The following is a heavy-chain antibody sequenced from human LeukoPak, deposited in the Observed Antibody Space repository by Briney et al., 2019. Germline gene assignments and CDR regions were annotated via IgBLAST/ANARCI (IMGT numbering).Heavy chain of an antibody. V-gene: IGHV1-46*01. CDR2: INPSGGST. CDR3: ARVTVGATQKEAFDI. Sequence: ASVKVSCKASGYTFTSYYMHWVRQAPGQGLEWMGIINPSGGSTSYAQKFQGRVTMTRDTSTSTVYMELSSLRSEDTAVYYCARVTVGATQKEAFDIWGQGTMVTVSS. D-gene: IGHD1-26*01. J-gene: IGHJ3*02. CDR1: GYTFTSYY.